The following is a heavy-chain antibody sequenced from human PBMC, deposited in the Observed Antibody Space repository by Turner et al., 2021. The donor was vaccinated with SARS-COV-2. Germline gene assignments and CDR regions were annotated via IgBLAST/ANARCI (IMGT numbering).Heavy chain of an antibody. J-gene: IGHJ4*02. V-gene: IGHV2-5*01. CDR2: VYWNNEK. CDR3: THTPGFGSSDC. D-gene: IGHD3-10*01. Sequence: QITLKESGPTLVNPTQTLTLTCTFSGFSLTTSGVGVVWIRQPPGKALEWLALVYWNNEKRYSPSLKRRVTITKDTSKNQVVLTMTNVDPLDTATYFCTHTPGFGSSDCWGQGTLVTVSP. CDR1: GFSLTTSGVG.